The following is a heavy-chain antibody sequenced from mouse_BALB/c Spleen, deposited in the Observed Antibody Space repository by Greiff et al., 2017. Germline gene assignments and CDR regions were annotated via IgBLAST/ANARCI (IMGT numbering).Heavy chain of an antibody. CDR2: ISNLAYSI. V-gene: IGHV5-15*02. J-gene: IGHJ2*01. CDR1: GFTFSDYG. D-gene: IGHD3-3*01. CDR3: ARGRKRGQNYFDY. Sequence: EVQRVESGGGLVQPGGSRKLSCAASGFTFSDYGMAWVRQAPGKGPEWVAFISNLAYSIYYADTVTGRFTISRENAKNTLYLEMSSLRSEDTAMYYCARGRKRGQNYFDYWGQGTTLTVSS.